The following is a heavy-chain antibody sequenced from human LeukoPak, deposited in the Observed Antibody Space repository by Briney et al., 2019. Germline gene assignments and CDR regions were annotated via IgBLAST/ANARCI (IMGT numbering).Heavy chain of an antibody. D-gene: IGHD2-15*01. CDR2: INHSGST. V-gene: IGHV4-34*01. CDR1: GGSFSGYY. CDR3: ARGGVAPYYFDY. J-gene: IGHJ4*02. Sequence: TSETLSLTCAVYGGSFSGYYWSWIRQPPGKGLEWIGEINHSGSTNYNPSLKSRVTISVDTSKNQFSLKLSSVTAADTAVYYCARGGVAPYYFDYWGQGTLVTVSS.